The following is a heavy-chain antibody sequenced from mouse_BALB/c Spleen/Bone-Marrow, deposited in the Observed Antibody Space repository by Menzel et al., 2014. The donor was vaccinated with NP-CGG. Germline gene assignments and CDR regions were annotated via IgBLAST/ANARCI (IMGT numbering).Heavy chain of an antibody. D-gene: IGHD2-1*01. CDR1: GYTFTSYW. CDR3: AREDMGYGNYDLFAY. V-gene: IGHV1S41*01. CDR2: IVPGNGST. Sequence: DLVKPGASVKLSCKASGYTFTSYWFNWIKQRHGQGLEWIGRIVPGNGSTFYNEMFKGKATLTVDKSSSPAYIQLTSLSSDDSAVYFCAREDMGYGNYDLFAYGGKGTLVTVSA. J-gene: IGHJ3*01.